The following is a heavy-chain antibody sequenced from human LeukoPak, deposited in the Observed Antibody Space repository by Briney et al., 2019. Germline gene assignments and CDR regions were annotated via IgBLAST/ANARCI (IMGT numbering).Heavy chain of an antibody. CDR1: GFTFSSYS. Sequence: GGSLRLSCAASGFTFSSYSMNWVRQAPGKGLEWVSPISSSSSYIYYADSVKGRFTISRDNAKNSLYLQMNSLRAEDTAVYYCAGPSSGYYVDAFDIWGQGTMVTVSS. D-gene: IGHD3-22*01. V-gene: IGHV3-21*01. CDR3: AGPSSGYYVDAFDI. CDR2: ISSSSSYI. J-gene: IGHJ3*02.